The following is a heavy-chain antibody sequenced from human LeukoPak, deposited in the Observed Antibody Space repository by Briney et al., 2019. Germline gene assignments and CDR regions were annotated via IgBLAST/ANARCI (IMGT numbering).Heavy chain of an antibody. J-gene: IGHJ5*02. CDR2: ISTSTSTI. CDR1: AFTVRNFD. Sequence: GGSLRLSCAGSAFTVRNFDANWVRPAPGKGLEWVSYISTSTSTIYYADSVKGRFTISRDNAKNSLYLQMNSLRAEDTAVYYCVANTVTTAQLQATWGQGTLVTVSS. D-gene: IGHD4-17*01. V-gene: IGHV3-48*01. CDR3: VANTVTTAQLQAT.